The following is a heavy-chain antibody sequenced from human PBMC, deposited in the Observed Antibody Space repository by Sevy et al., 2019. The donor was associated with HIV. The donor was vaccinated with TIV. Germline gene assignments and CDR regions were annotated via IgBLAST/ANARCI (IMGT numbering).Heavy chain of an antibody. Sequence: GGSLRLSCAASGFTFRNYAMSWVRQAPGRGLEWVSAITESGGDTFHADSVKGRFTISRDNSKNTLFMQINGLSAEDTAIYYCAKGSAASRPYYFDSWGQGTLVTVSS. CDR1: GFTFRNYA. J-gene: IGHJ4*02. CDR3: AKGSAASRPYYFDS. CDR2: ITESGGDT. D-gene: IGHD2-2*01. V-gene: IGHV3-23*01.